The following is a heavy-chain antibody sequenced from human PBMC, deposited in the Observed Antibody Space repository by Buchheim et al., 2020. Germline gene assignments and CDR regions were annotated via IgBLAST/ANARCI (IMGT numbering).Heavy chain of an antibody. Sequence: EVQLLESGGVLVQPGGSLRLSCAASGFTFSNYAMSWVRQAPGKGLEWVSAISGSGASTYYADSVKGRVTLSRDNSKRTLYLQMNSLRAEDTAVYYCARGDSYYDFLCEYWGQGTL. CDR1: GFTFSNYA. D-gene: IGHD3-3*01. J-gene: IGHJ1*01. CDR2: ISGSGAST. V-gene: IGHV3-23*01. CDR3: ARGDSYYDFLCEY.